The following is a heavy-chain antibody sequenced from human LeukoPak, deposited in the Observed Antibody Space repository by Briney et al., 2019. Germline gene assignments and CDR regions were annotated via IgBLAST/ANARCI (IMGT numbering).Heavy chain of an antibody. CDR2: IKQGGSEI. D-gene: IGHD3-10*01. CDR1: GFTFSNYW. V-gene: IGHV3-7*01. Sequence: GGSLRLSCTASGFTFSNYWMSWVRQAPGKGLEWVANIKQGGSEIYYMDSVKGRFTISRDNAKNSLYLQMNNLRAEDTAVYYCARDKYGSGSYSWSKRLDSWGQGTLVTVSS. J-gene: IGHJ4*02. CDR3: ARDKYGSGSYSWSKRLDS.